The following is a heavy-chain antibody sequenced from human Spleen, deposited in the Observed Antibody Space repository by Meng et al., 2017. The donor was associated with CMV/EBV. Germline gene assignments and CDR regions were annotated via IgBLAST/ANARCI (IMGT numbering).Heavy chain of an antibody. D-gene: IGHD2-2*01. J-gene: IGHJ5*02. Sequence: TLSGWSIMWVRQAPGQGLEWMGGITPVFDTADYAQKFRGRVTITTDDSATTAYMELSRLRSDDTAVYYCARDGTGLEYQLLPAFDPWGQGTLVTVSS. V-gene: IGHV1-69*05. CDR1: TLSGWS. CDR2: ITPVFDTA. CDR3: ARDGTGLEYQLLPAFDP.